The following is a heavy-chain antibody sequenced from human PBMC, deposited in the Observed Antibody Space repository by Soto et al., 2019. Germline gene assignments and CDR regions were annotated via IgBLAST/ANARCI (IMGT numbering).Heavy chain of an antibody. D-gene: IGHD3-16*01. CDR1: GGSINDFAYY. J-gene: IGHJ5*02. Sequence: ETLSLTCTVPGGSINDFAYYWGWIRQPPGKGLEWIGTVYHNENTYYNPSLKSRVTISVDTAKNQFSLKVTSVTAADTAIYFCARRERYYGSPGWFDPWGQGTLVTVSS. CDR2: VYHNENT. CDR3: ARRERYYGSPGWFDP. V-gene: IGHV4-39*01.